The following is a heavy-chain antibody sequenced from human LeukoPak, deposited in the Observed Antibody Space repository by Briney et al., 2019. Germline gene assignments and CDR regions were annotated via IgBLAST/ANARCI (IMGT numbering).Heavy chain of an antibody. Sequence: GGSLRLSCAASGFTFSSYSMNWVRQAPGKGLEWVSSISSSSSYIYYADSVKGRFTISRDNAKNSLYLQMNSLRAEDTAVYYCARDEDYVWGSYRLDYWGQETLVTVSS. J-gene: IGHJ4*02. CDR3: ARDEDYVWGSYRLDY. CDR2: ISSSSSYI. V-gene: IGHV3-21*01. D-gene: IGHD3-16*02. CDR1: GFTFSSYS.